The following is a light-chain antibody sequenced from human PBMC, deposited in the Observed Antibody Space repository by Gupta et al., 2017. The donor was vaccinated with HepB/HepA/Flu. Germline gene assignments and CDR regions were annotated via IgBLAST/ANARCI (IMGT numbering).Light chain of an antibody. Sequence: EIVMTQSPATLPVSPGERATLSCRASETVSTTLAWYQQKPGQAPRLLIFGVSTRATGIPGRFSGSGSGTEFTLTISNLQSEDFAVYYCKQYNEWPPTFGQGTKVEIK. V-gene: IGKV3-15*01. CDR3: KQYNEWPPT. J-gene: IGKJ1*01. CDR2: GVS. CDR1: ETVSTT.